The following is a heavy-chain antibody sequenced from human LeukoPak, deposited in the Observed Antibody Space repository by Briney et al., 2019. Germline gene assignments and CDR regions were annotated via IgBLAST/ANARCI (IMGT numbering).Heavy chain of an antibody. CDR1: GYTFTSYD. CDR3: ARGRYYDFWSGYPGGYYGMDV. CDR2: MYPNSGNT. J-gene: IGHJ6*02. Sequence: GASVKVSCKASGYTFTSYDINWVRQATGQGLEWMGWMYPNSGNTGYAQKFQGRVTMTRNTSISTAYMELSSLRSEDTAVYYCARGRYYDFWSGYPGGYYGMDVWGQGTTVTVSS. D-gene: IGHD3-3*01. V-gene: IGHV1-8*01.